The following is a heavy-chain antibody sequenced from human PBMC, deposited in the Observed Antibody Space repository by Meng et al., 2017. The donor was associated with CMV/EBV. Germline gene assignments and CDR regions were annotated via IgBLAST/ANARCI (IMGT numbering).Heavy chain of an antibody. J-gene: IGHJ5*02. CDR1: GFTLSDYY. CDR2: ISSSGSTI. V-gene: IGHV3-11*01. Sequence: GESLKISCAASGFTLSDYYMSWIRQAPGKGLEWVSYISSSGSTIYYADSVKGRFTISRDNAKNSLYLQMNSLSAEDTAVYYCARGSKDAFGLRWNWFDPWGQGTLVTVSS. D-gene: IGHD4-23*01. CDR3: ARGSKDAFGLRWNWFDP.